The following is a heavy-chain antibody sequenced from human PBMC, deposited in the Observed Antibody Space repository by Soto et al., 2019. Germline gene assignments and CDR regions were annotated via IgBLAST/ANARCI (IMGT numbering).Heavy chain of an antibody. J-gene: IGHJ4*02. CDR2: IYYSGST. D-gene: IGHD3-9*01. Sequence: PSETLSLTCTVSGGSISSSSYYWGWIRQPPGKGLEWIGSIYYSGSTYYNPSLKSRVTISVDTSKNQFSLKLSSVTAPDTAVYYCASFDPPSDYWGQGTLATVSS. V-gene: IGHV4-39*01. CDR3: ASFDPPSDY. CDR1: GGSISSSSYY.